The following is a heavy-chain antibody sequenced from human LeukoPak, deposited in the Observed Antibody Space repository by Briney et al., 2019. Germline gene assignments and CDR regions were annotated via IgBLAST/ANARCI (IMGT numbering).Heavy chain of an antibody. CDR1: GYTFTSYD. V-gene: IGHV1-8*01. Sequence: ASVKVSCKASGYTFTSYDINWVRQATGQGLEWMGWMNPNSGNTGYAQKFQGRVTMTRNTSISTACMELSSLRSEDTAVYYCARFGPRYDDAFDIWGQGTMVTVSS. CDR2: MNPNSGNT. D-gene: IGHD3-10*01. J-gene: IGHJ3*02. CDR3: ARFGPRYDDAFDI.